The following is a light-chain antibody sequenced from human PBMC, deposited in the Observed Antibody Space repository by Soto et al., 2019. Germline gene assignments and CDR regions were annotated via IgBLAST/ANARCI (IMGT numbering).Light chain of an antibody. Sequence: DIQMTQSPSTLSASVGDRVTITCRASQSISIWLAWYQQKPGKAPNLLIYKASSLESGVPSRFSGSGSGTEFTLTINSLQPDDSATYYCQQYSSYSRTFGQGTKVEIK. V-gene: IGKV1-5*03. CDR2: KAS. CDR3: QQYSSYSRT. J-gene: IGKJ1*01. CDR1: QSISIW.